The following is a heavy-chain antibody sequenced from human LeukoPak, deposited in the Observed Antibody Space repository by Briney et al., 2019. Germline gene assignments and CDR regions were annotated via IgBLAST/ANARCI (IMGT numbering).Heavy chain of an antibody. J-gene: IGHJ4*02. CDR1: GGSFSGYY. Sequence: PSETLSLTCAVYGGSFSGYYWSWIRQPPGKGLEWIGEVNHSGSTNYNPSLKSRVTISVDTSKNQFSLKLSSVTAADTAVYYCARDDYGGNSHHCWGQGTLVTVSS. CDR3: ARDDYGGNSHHC. V-gene: IGHV4-34*01. D-gene: IGHD4-23*01. CDR2: VNHSGST.